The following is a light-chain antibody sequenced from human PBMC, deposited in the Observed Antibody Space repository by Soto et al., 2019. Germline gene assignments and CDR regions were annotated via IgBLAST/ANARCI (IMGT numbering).Light chain of an antibody. CDR3: QQYNTFWT. CDR2: DVS. Sequence: DIQMTQSPSTLSASVGDRVTITCRASQRINSWLAWYQQKPGKAPKLLIYDVSSLESGVPSRFSGSGSGAEFTLTIRSLKPEDFATYYCQQYNTFWTVGQGTKLEIK. CDR1: QRINSW. V-gene: IGKV1-5*01. J-gene: IGKJ1*01.